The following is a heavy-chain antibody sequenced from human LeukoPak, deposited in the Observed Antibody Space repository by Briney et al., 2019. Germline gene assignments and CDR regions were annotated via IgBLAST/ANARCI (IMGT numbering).Heavy chain of an antibody. J-gene: IGHJ4*02. CDR3: ARESLLVVAATLGFAVTSSFDY. D-gene: IGHD2-15*01. V-gene: IGHV3-7*01. CDR2: IKQDGSEK. CDR1: GFTFSSYW. Sequence: GGSLRLSCAASGFTFSSYWKSWVRQAPGKGLEWVANIKQDGSEKYYVDSVKGRFTISRDNAKNSLHLQMNSLRAEDTAVYYCARESLLVVAATLGFAVTSSFDYWGQGTLVTVSS.